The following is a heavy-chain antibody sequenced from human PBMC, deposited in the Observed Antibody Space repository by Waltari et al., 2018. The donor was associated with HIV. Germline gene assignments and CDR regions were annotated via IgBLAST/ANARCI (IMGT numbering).Heavy chain of an antibody. V-gene: IGHV1-46*01. CDR3: ASLTVHGDLSPTGYGMDV. CDR2: INPSGGST. D-gene: IGHD4-17*01. CDR1: GDTFISHY. J-gene: IGHJ6*02. Sequence: QVQLVQSGAEVKNPGASVTVSCKASGDTFISHYMHWLRQAPGQGLEWMGIINPSGGSTTYAQKFQGRVTMTRDTSTRTVYMELSSLRSEDTAVYYCASLTVHGDLSPTGYGMDVWGQGTTVTVSS.